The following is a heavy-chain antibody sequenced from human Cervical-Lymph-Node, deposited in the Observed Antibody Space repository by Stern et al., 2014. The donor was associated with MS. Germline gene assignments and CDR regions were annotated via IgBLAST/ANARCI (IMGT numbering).Heavy chain of an antibody. V-gene: IGHV4-59*01. D-gene: IGHD4-17*01. Sequence: QVQLQESGPGLVKPSETLSLTCTVSGGSINNYYCSWIRQPPGKGLEWIGYIYYNGHANYNPSLKSRVTMSVDTSNNQFSLTLSSVTAADTAIYYCARDYGDYQGYFDLWGRGTLVTVSS. CDR3: ARDYGDYQGYFDL. J-gene: IGHJ2*01. CDR1: GGSINNYY. CDR2: IYYNGHA.